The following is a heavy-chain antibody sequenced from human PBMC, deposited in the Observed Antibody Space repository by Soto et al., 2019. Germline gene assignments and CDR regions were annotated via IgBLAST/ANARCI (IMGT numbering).Heavy chain of an antibody. Sequence: EVQLVESGGGLVKPGGSLRLSCAASGFTFSSYGMNWVRQAPGKRLEWVSTITTGSTYIYYADSVKGRFTISRDNAKNSLYLKMNGLRAEDTAVYFWARISGYDSYYFDYWGLGTLVTVSS. V-gene: IGHV3-21*06. CDR3: ARISGYDSYYFDY. CDR1: GFTFSSYG. CDR2: ITTGSTYI. J-gene: IGHJ4*02. D-gene: IGHD5-12*01.